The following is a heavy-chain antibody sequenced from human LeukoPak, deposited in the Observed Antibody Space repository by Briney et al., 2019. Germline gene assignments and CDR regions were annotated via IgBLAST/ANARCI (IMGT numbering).Heavy chain of an antibody. J-gene: IGHJ1*01. V-gene: IGHV1-18*01. D-gene: IGHD4-17*01. Sequence: GASVKVSCKASGYSFTSYGISWVRQAPGQGLEWMGWISAHNGNTNYAQKLQGRVTMTTDTSTSTAYMDLWSLRSDDTAVYYCARYAPNDYGDYEYFQHWGQGTLVTVSS. CDR3: ARYAPNDYGDYEYFQH. CDR2: ISAHNGNT. CDR1: GYSFTSYG.